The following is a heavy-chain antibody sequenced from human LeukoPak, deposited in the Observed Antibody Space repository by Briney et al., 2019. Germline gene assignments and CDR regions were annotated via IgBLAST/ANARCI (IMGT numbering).Heavy chain of an antibody. Sequence: GRSLGLSCAASGFTFSSYGMHWVRQAPGKGLEWVAVIWYDGSNKYYADSVKGRFTISRDNSKNTLYLQMNSLRAEDTAVYYCAKDSDYYYYMDVWGTGTTVTVSS. V-gene: IGHV3-33*06. CDR1: GFTFSSYG. CDR3: AKDSDYYYYMDV. J-gene: IGHJ6*03. CDR2: IWYDGSNK.